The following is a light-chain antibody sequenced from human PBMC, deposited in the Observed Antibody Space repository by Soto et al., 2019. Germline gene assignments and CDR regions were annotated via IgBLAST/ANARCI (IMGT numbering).Light chain of an antibody. Sequence: EIVLIQSPATLSLSPGERATLCFRASQSVGSYLAWYQHKPGQAPRLLISDASNRATGIPDRFSGSGSGTDFTLTISRLEPEDFAVYYCQQYDSSPITFGQGTRLEI. V-gene: IGKV3-20*01. CDR1: QSVGSY. J-gene: IGKJ5*01. CDR3: QQYDSSPIT. CDR2: DAS.